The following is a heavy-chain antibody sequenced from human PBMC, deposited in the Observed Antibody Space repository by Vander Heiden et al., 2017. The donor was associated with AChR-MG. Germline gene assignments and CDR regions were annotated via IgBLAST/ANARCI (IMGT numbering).Heavy chain of an antibody. CDR2: ISYDGSNK. CDR1: GSTFSSYA. Sequence: QVQLVESGGGVVQPGRSLRLSCAASGSTFSSYAMHWVRQAPGKGLEWVAVISYDGSNKYYADSVKGRFTISRDNSKNTLYLQMNSLRAEDTAVYYCARDLEAVAGPDYYYGMDVWGQGTTVTVSS. J-gene: IGHJ6*02. CDR3: ARDLEAVAGPDYYYGMDV. V-gene: IGHV3-30-3*01. D-gene: IGHD6-19*01.